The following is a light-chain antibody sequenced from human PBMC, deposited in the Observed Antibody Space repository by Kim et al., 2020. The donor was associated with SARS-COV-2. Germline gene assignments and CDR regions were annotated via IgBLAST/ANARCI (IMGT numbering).Light chain of an antibody. J-gene: IGKJ2*01. Sequence: LSVSPGERATLSGRASQSVSNYLAWYQQRPGQAPRLLMYNISKRAAGSPARFSGSGSGTDFTLTISSLEPEDFAVYFCQEGSDWPVFGQGTKLEI. V-gene: IGKV3-11*01. CDR3: QEGSDWPV. CDR2: NIS. CDR1: QSVSNY.